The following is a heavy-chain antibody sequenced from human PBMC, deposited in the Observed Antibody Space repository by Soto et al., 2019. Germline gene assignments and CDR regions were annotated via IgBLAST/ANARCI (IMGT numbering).Heavy chain of an antibody. CDR2: IYSGGST. CDR1: GFTVSSNY. Sequence: VQLVESGGGLIQPGGSLRLSCAASGFTVSSNYMSWVRQAPGKGLEWVSVIYSGGSTYYADSVKGRFTISRDNSKNTLYLQMNSLRAEDTAVYYCARERAYCGGDCYFGWFDPWGQGTLVTVSS. J-gene: IGHJ5*02. CDR3: ARERAYCGGDCYFGWFDP. D-gene: IGHD2-21*02. V-gene: IGHV3-53*01.